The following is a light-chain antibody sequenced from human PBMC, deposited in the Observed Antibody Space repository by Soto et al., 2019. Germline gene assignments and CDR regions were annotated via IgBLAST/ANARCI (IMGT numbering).Light chain of an antibody. CDR2: DVT. CDR3: CSDANSYSLV. J-gene: IGLJ3*02. V-gene: IGLV2-11*01. Sequence: QSALTQPRSVSGSPGQSVTISCTGTGSDVGGYNYVSWYQQHPGKAPKLMIYDVTTRPSVVPDRFSGSKSGNTASLTISGLQAEEDAYYCCCSDANSYSLVFGGGTKLTVL. CDR1: GSDVGGYNY.